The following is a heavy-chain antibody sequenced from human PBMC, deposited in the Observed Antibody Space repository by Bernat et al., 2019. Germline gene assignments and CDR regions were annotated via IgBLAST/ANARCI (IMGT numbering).Heavy chain of an antibody. CDR1: DGAFSTYY. D-gene: IGHD4-4*01. J-gene: IGHJ4*02. V-gene: IGHV4-34*02. Sequence: QVQLQQWGAALLKPSETLSLTCAVSDGAFSTYYWGWIRQPPVKWLEGIGEINHSGSTNYYPSLKSRVTMSVDTSRNRFSLKLSSVTAADSAIYFCSRGGVGNSNYGGLVDSWGQGTRLTVSS. CDR2: INHSGST. CDR3: SRGGVGNSNYGGLVDS.